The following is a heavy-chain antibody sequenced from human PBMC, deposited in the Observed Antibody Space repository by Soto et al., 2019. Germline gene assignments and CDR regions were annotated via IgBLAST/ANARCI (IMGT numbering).Heavy chain of an antibody. CDR1: GGSISSSSYY. D-gene: IGHD3-9*01. V-gene: IGHV4-39*01. CDR3: ARPRDYDILIRYYSSGMDV. J-gene: IGHJ6*02. Sequence: SETLSLTCTVSGGSISSSSYYWGWIRQPPGKGLEWIGSIYYSGSTYYNPSLKSRVTISVDTSKNQFSLKLSSVTAADTAVYYCARPRDYDILIRYYSSGMDVWGQGTMVTVSS. CDR2: IYYSGST.